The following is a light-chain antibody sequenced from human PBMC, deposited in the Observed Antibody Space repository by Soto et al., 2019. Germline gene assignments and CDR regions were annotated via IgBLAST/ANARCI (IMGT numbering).Light chain of an antibody. CDR3: QQYHNWPPIT. CDR2: GAS. Sequence: EIVMTQSPATLSVSPGGRATLSCRALQSVSSSYLAWYQQKPGQAPRLLIYGASTRATGIPDRFSGSGSGTDFTLSISRLEPEDFAVYYCQQYHNWPPITFGQGTRLEIK. J-gene: IGKJ5*01. V-gene: IGKV3-20*01. CDR1: QSVSSSY.